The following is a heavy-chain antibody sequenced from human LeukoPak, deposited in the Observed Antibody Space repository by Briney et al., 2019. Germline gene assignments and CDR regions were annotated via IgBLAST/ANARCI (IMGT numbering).Heavy chain of an antibody. CDR3: ARGGNAFDI. V-gene: IGHV4-31*03. J-gene: IGHJ3*02. Sequence: PSETLSLTCSVSGGSISKSNHYWSWIRQHPGKGLEWIGYIYYSGSTYYNPSLKSRVTISVDTSKNQFSLELSSVTAADTAVYYCARGGNAFDIWGQGTMVTVSS. D-gene: IGHD1-26*01. CDR1: GGSISKSNHY. CDR2: IYYSGST.